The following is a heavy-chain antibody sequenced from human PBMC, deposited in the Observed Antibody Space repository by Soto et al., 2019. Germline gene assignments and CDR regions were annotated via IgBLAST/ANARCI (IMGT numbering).Heavy chain of an antibody. CDR1: GGSISSGGYY. CDR3: ARSYCSSTSCYSDYGMDV. J-gene: IGHJ6*02. V-gene: IGHV4-31*03. D-gene: IGHD2-2*01. CDR2: IYYSGST. Sequence: KTSETLSLTCTVSGGSISSGGYYWSWIRQHPGKGLEWIGYIYYSGSTYYNPSLKSRVTISVDTSNNQFSLKLSSVTAADTAVYYCARSYCSSTSCYSDYGMDVWGQGTTVTVSS.